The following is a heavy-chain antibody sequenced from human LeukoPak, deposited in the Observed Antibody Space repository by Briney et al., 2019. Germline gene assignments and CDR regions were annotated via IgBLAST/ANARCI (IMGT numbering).Heavy chain of an antibody. V-gene: IGHV3-21*01. CDR3: ARDYCSGGSCYDY. D-gene: IGHD2-15*01. CDR1: GFTFSSYN. J-gene: IGHJ4*02. CDR2: ISRSSSYI. Sequence: GGSLRLSCAASGFTFSSYNMNWVRQAPGKGLEWVSSISRSSSYIYYADSVKGRFAISRDNAKNSLYLQMNSLRAEDTAVYYCARDYCSGGSCYDYWGQGTLVTVSS.